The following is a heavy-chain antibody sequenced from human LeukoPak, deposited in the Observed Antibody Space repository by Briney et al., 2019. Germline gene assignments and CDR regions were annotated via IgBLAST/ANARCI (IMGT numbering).Heavy chain of an antibody. CDR1: GFIFSNYW. D-gene: IGHD5-18*01. CDR2: INQDGSEK. Sequence: GGSLRLSRAASGFIFSNYWMSWVRQAPGKGLEWVANINQDGSEKYYVDSLKGRFTISRDNAKNSLYLQMNSLRAEDTAVYYRARMWIQLWPFDYWGQGTLVTVSS. CDR3: ARMWIQLWPFDY. V-gene: IGHV3-7*03. J-gene: IGHJ4*02.